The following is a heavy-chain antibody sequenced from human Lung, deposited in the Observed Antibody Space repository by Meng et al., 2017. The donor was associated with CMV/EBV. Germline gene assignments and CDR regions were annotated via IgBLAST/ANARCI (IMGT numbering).Heavy chain of an antibody. CDR1: GFTFRSYT. CDR3: ARQTGSNNYKLDY. V-gene: IGHV3-30*04. J-gene: IGHJ4*02. D-gene: IGHD1-1*01. Sequence: GGSLRLXCVTSGFTFRSYTLHWVRQAPGKGLEWVALMSFDGSDTFHADSVKDRFTVSRDNSKSTLYLQMDSLRSEDTAVYYCARQTGSNNYKLDYWGQGXLVXVSS. CDR2: MSFDGSDT.